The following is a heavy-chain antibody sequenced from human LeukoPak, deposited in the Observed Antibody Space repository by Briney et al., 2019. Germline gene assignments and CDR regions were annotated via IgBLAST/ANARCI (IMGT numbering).Heavy chain of an antibody. D-gene: IGHD5-24*01. V-gene: IGHV4-59*08. CDR1: GGSISSYY. CDR2: IYYSGST. Sequence: SETLSLTCTVSGGSISSYYWSWVRQPPGKGLEWIGYIYYSGSTNYNPSLKSRVTISVDTSKNRFSLRLSSVTAADTAVYYCARMNVGMSTTGFDYWGHGTLVTVSS. CDR3: ARMNVGMSTTGFDY. J-gene: IGHJ4*01.